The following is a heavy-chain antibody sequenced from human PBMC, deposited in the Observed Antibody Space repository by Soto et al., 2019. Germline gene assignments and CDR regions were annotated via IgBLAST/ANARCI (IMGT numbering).Heavy chain of an antibody. CDR3: AKSRGDSWTTYFFDY. D-gene: IGHD4-4*01. J-gene: IGHJ4*02. Sequence: GGSLRLSCAASGFTFSSYSLSWLRQAPGKGLEWVSGISGSGQTTHYRDNVKGRFTISRDNFRNTLYLQVNSLKAEDTTVYFCAKSRGDSWTTYFFDYWGQGALVTVSS. CDR1: GFTFSSYS. CDR2: ISGSGQTT. V-gene: IGHV3-23*01.